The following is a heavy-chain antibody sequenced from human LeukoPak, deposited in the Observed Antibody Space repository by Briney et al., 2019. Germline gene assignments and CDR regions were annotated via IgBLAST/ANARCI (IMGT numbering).Heavy chain of an antibody. Sequence: SSPTLVKPTQTHTLTCTFIGFSLNTSGEGVDWIRRPPGKALERHAVLYWDDDRRYSPSLKSTLTLHKDTSKDQVVLTMTDMDPVDTATYYCAHSRVYYYGSGSYFLKTLDYWGQGTLVTVSS. D-gene: IGHD3-10*01. J-gene: IGHJ4*02. CDR2: LYWDDDR. CDR1: GFSLNTSGEG. V-gene: IGHV2-5*02. CDR3: AHSRVYYYGSGSYFLKTLDY.